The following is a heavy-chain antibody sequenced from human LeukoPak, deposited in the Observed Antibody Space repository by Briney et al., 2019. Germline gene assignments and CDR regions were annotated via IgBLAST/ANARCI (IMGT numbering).Heavy chain of an antibody. D-gene: IGHD5-18*01. CDR1: GFTFSNYD. J-gene: IGHJ4*02. CDR3: ARGRGYSYGLDY. Sequence: GGSLRLSCAASGFTFSNYDMHWVRQATGKGLEWVSAIGTAGDPYYPGSVKGRCTISRENAKNSFYLQMNSLRAGDTAVYYCARGRGYSYGLDYWGQGTLVTVPS. CDR2: IGTAGDP. V-gene: IGHV3-13*05.